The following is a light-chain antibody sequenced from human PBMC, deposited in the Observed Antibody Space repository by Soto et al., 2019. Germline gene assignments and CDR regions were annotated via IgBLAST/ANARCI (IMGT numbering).Light chain of an antibody. V-gene: IGLV1-40*01. CDR3: QSYDSSLSGYV. Sequence: QAVVTQPPSASGTPGQRVTISCSGSSSNIGSNYVYWYQQLPGTAPKLLIYGNSNRPSGVPDRFSGSKSGTSASLAITGLQAEDEADYYCQSYDSSLSGYVFGTGTKLTVL. CDR1: SSNIGSNY. J-gene: IGLJ1*01. CDR2: GNS.